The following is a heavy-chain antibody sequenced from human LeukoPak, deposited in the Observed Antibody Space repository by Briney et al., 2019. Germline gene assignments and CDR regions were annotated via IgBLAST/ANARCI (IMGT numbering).Heavy chain of an antibody. CDR3: AKSQRWLQPYFYS. V-gene: IGHV3-23*01. J-gene: IGHJ4*01. CDR1: GFTFSSYG. CDR2: ISGSGGST. Sequence: GGSLRLSCAASGFTFSSYGMSWVRPAPGKGLEWVSAISGSGGSTYYADSVKGRFTVSRDNSKNTLYLQMNSLRAEDTVVYYCAKSQRWLQPYFYSWGQGTLVTVSS. D-gene: IGHD5-24*01.